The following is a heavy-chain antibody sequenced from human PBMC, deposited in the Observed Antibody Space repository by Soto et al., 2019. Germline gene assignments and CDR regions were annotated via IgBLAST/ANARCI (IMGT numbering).Heavy chain of an antibody. J-gene: IGHJ4*02. D-gene: IGHD2-21*02. V-gene: IGHV3-23*01. CDR2: ITGSGSRT. CDR3: AKDRFSGDRSSTLDF. Sequence: GGSLRLSCEASGFTFSNYAMSWVRRAPGKGLEWVSEITGSGSRTFYADSVKGRFTISRDNSKNTLFLHMNSLRAGDTAVYYSAKDRFSGDRSSTLDFWGQGTLVTVSS. CDR1: GFTFSNYA.